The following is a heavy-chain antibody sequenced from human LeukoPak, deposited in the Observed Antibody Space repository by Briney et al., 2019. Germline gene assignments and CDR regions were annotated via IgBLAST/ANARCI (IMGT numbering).Heavy chain of an antibody. CDR3: ARRYGSGSSGTFDY. D-gene: IGHD3-10*01. CDR2: ISHSGST. V-gene: IGHV4-39*07. CDR1: GGSISSSSYY. Sequence: PSETLSLTCTVSGGSISSSSYYWGWIRQPPGKGLKWIGSISHSGSTYYNPSLKSRVTISVDTSKNQFSLKLSSLTAADTAVYYCARRYGSGSSGTFDYWGQGTLVTVSS. J-gene: IGHJ4*02.